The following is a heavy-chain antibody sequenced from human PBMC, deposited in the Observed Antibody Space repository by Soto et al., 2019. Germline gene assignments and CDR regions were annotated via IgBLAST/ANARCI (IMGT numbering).Heavy chain of an antibody. V-gene: IGHV4-31*03. D-gene: IGHD3-3*01. CDR3: ARTSIFGVVLNAFDI. CDR1: GGSFSGGGYY. Sequence: SETLSLTFTVSGGSFSGGGYYWSWIRQHPGKGLEWMGYISYSGSTKYKPSLQSRITISVDTSNNQFSLRLTSVTAADTAIYFCARTSIFGVVLNAFDIWGQGTLVTVSS. CDR2: ISYSGST. J-gene: IGHJ3*02.